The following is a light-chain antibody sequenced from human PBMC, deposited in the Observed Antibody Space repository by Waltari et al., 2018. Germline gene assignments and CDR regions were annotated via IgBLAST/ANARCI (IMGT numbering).Light chain of an antibody. CDR3: QHSYSIPWT. J-gene: IGKJ1*01. CDR1: QNIYNY. Sequence: DIQMTQSPSSLSASVGDRVTITCRPSQNIYNYLNWYQQRPGKAPNLLIFSASKLQSGVPSRFIGSASGTDFTLTISSLQPDDFATYYCQHSYSIPWTFGQGTKVEIK. CDR2: SAS. V-gene: IGKV1-39*01.